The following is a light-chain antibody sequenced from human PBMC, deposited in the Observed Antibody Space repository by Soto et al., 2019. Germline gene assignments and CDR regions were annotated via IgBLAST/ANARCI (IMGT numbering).Light chain of an antibody. CDR3: QHYNSYSEA. Sequence: DIQMTQSPSFVSASVGDGVTIACRASQSISSYLNWYQQKPGKAPKLLIYKASTLKSGVPSRFSGSGSGTEFTLTISSLQPDDFATYYCQHYNSYSEAFGQGTKVDIK. CDR1: QSISSY. CDR2: KAS. V-gene: IGKV1-5*03. J-gene: IGKJ1*01.